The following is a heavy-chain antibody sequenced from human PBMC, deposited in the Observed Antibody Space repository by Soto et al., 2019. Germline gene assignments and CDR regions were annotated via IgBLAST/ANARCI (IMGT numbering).Heavy chain of an antibody. CDR2: IYYSGST. Sequence: SSETLSLTCTVSGGSISSSSYYWGWIRQPPGKGLEWIGSIYYSGSTYYNPSLKSRVTISVDTSKNQFPLKLSSVTAADTAVYYCARLTRITMVRGVIGRIDYWGQGTLVTSPQ. J-gene: IGHJ4*02. CDR3: ARLTRITMVRGVIGRIDY. D-gene: IGHD3-10*01. V-gene: IGHV4-39*01. CDR1: GGSISSSSYY.